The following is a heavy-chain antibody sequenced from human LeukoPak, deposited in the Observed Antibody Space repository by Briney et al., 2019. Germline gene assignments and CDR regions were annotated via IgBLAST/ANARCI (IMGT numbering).Heavy chain of an antibody. CDR1: GGSINRYY. V-gene: IGHV4-4*07. CDR3: ARAHASGYFDVFDI. J-gene: IGHJ3*02. CDR2: IYSNGGP. Sequence: SETLSLTCSVSGGSINRYYFSWIRQPAGKGLEWIGRIYSNGGPDYNPSLTSRVTMSVDTSKNQVSLKLYSVTAADTAVYYCARAHASGYFDVFDIWGQGTMVTVSS. D-gene: IGHD3-22*01.